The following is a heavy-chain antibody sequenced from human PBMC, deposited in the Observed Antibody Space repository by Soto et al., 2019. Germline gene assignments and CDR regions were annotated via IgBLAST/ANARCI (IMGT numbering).Heavy chain of an antibody. CDR1: CGSCIGYS. CDR2: INHSGTT. V-gene: IGHV4-34*01. Sequence: PSETLYLTCALYCGSCIGYSWTWLRQPPGKGLEWIGEINHSGTTDYNPALKSRVTMSADTSKNQFSLRMTSVTAADTAVYYCARARFDSWSHIYYGLDVWGQGTTVTV. J-gene: IGHJ6*02. D-gene: IGHD3-3*01. CDR3: ARARFDSWSHIYYGLDV.